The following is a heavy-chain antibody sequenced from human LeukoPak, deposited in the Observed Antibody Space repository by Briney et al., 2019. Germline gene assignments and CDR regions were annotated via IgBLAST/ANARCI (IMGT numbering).Heavy chain of an antibody. CDR3: ARGSLAVAARGDAFDI. CDR2: IYHSGST. D-gene: IGHD6-19*01. V-gene: IGHV4-30-2*01. CDR1: GGSISSGGYS. Sequence: SETLSLTCAVSGGSISSGGYSWSWIRQPPGKGLEWIGYIYHSGSTYYNPSLKSRVTISVDKSKNQFSLKLSSMTAADTAVYYCARGSLAVAARGDAFDIWGQGTMVTVSS. J-gene: IGHJ3*02.